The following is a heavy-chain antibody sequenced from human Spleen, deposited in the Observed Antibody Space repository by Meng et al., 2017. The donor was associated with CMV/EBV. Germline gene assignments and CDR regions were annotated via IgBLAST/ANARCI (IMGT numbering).Heavy chain of an antibody. CDR2: INPSGGGT. D-gene: IGHD6-13*01. CDR3: ARGEAATSGIAAPGNKENAFDV. J-gene: IGHJ3*01. Sequence: VRQAPGQGPDWMGVINPSGGGTSYAQKFQGRISMTTDRSTTTVYMELSSLTPDDTAVYFCARGEAATSGIAAPGNKENAFDVWGQGTLVTVSS. V-gene: IGHV1-46*01.